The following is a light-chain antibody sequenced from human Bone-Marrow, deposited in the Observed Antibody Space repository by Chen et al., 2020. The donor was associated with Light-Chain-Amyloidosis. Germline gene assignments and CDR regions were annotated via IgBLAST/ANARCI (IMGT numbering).Light chain of an antibody. CDR1: DLPTKY. CDR3: QSADSSGTYEVI. V-gene: IGLV3-25*03. Sequence: SYELTQPPSVSVSTGQTARITCSGDDLPTKYAYWYQQKPGQAPVLVIHRDTERPSGISERVSGSSSGTTATLTISGGQAEDEADYHCQSADSSGTYEVIFGGGTKLTVL. CDR2: RDT. J-gene: IGLJ2*01.